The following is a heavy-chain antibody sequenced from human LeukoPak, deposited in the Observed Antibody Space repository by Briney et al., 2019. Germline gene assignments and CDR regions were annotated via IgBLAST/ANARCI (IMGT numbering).Heavy chain of an antibody. J-gene: IGHJ4*02. D-gene: IGHD3-10*01. CDR2: IYPADSDT. V-gene: IGHV5-51*01. CDR1: GYIFTHYW. CDR3: ARQSRDGSKTRGYCFDY. Sequence: GESLKISCQVSGYIFTHYWIGWVRQMPGKGLESMGIIYPADSDTTYSPSFQGQVTISADKSISTVYPQWSSLKASDTAMYYCARQSRDGSKTRGYCFDYWGQGTLVTVSS.